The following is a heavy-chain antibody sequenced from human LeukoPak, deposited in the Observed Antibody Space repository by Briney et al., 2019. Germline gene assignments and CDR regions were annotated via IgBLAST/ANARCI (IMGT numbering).Heavy chain of an antibody. Sequence: ASVKVSCKASGYTFTGYYMHWVRQAPGRGLEWMGRINPNSGGTNYAQKFQGRVTMTRDTSISTAYMELSRLRSDDTAVYYCASADDIVYGDYERNWFDPWAREPWSPSPQ. J-gene: IGHJ5*02. D-gene: IGHD4-17*01. CDR2: INPNSGGT. CDR1: GYTFTGYY. CDR3: ASADDIVYGDYERNWFDP. V-gene: IGHV1-2*06.